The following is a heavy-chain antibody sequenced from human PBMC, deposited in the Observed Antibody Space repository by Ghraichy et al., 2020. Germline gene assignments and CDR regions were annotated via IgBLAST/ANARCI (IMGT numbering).Heavy chain of an antibody. J-gene: IGHJ4*02. D-gene: IGHD3-9*01. CDR2: ISSTCSTI. CDR3: ARDLSTYYDILTGYGNFDY. Sequence: GGSLRLSCAASGFTFSSYRMNWVRQAPGKGLEWLSYISSTCSTIYYADSVKGRFTISRDNAKNSLYLQMNSLRAEDTAVYYCARDLSTYYDILTGYGNFDYWGQGTLVTVSS. CDR1: GFTFSSYR. V-gene: IGHV3-48*01.